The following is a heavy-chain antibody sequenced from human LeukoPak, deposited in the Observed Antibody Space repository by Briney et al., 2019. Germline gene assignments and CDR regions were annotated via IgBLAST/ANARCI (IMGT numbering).Heavy chain of an antibody. CDR1: GFTFTSSA. V-gene: IGHV1-58*01. D-gene: IGHD3-3*01. CDR3: AAGDYDFWSGYSAHINYFDY. Sequence: SVKVSCKASGFTFTSSAVQWVRQARGQRLGWIGWIVVGSGNTNYAQKFQERVTITRDMSTSTAYMELSSLRSEDTAVYYCAAGDYDFWSGYSAHINYFDYWGQGTLVTVSS. CDR2: IVVGSGNT. J-gene: IGHJ4*02.